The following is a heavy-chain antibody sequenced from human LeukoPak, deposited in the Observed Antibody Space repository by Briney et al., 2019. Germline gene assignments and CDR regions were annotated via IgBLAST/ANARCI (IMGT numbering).Heavy chain of an antibody. CDR2: IYYGGNT. Sequence: SETLSLTCTVSGGSINNSSYYWRWLRQPPGKGLEWIAAIYYGGNTYYNPSLKSRVTISIDTSSNQFSLLFIPLTAADTAMYFCARAFNYDFWSGYTAPFDLWGQGTLVTVSS. J-gene: IGHJ4*02. V-gene: IGHV4-39*07. CDR1: GGSINNSSYY. CDR3: ARAFNYDFWSGYTAPFDL. D-gene: IGHD3-3*01.